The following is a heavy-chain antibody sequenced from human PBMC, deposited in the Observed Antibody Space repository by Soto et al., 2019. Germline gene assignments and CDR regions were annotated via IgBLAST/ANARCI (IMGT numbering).Heavy chain of an antibody. CDR2: ISAYNGNT. CDR3: ARGCSSTNSNGQYYYYYMDV. CDR1: GYTFTSYG. D-gene: IGHD2-2*01. J-gene: IGHJ6*03. V-gene: IGHV1-18*01. Sequence: GASVKVSCKASGYTFTSYGISWVRQAPGQGLEWMGWISAYNGNTNYAQKLQGRVTMTTDTSTSTAYMELRSLRSDDTAVYYCARGCSSTNSNGQYYYYYMDVWGKGTTVTVSS.